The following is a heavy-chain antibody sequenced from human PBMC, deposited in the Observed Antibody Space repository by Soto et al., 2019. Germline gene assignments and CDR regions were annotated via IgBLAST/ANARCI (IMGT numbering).Heavy chain of an antibody. CDR3: VSGSSHGAFDI. J-gene: IGHJ3*02. CDR2: ISPDGNNA. Sequence: QVQLVESGGDVVQPGRSLRLSCAASGSTFSSYDIHWVRQAPGKGLEWVAHISPDGNNAYYADSVKGRFTISRDNARNPVYLQVSRLRHEDRAVYHCVSGSSHGAFDIWGQGTLVTVSS. CDR1: GSTFSSYD. V-gene: IGHV3-30-3*01. D-gene: IGHD3-10*01.